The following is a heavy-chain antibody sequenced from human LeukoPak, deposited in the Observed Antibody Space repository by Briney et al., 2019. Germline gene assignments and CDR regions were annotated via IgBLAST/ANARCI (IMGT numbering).Heavy chain of an antibody. V-gene: IGHV1-18*01. D-gene: IGHD3-10*01. CDR1: GYTFTNYA. CDR2: ISGYNGDT. Sequence: ASVKVSCKASGYTFTNYAISWVRQAPGQGLEWMGWISGYNGDTNYAQKLQGRLTMTTDTSTTTAYMELSSLRSDDTAVYYCARGLYYFGSGKSYWFDPWGQGTLVTVSS. CDR3: ARGLYYFGSGKSYWFDP. J-gene: IGHJ5*02.